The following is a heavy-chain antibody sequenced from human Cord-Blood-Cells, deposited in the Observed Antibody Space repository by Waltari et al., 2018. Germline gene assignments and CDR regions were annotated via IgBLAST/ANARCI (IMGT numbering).Heavy chain of an antibody. J-gene: IGHJ3*02. D-gene: IGHD2-15*01. CDR1: GGSFSGYY. V-gene: IGHV4-34*01. CDR3: AREVVVAATPGGAFDI. CDR2: INHSGIT. Sequence: QVQLQQWDAGLLKTSEILSLTRAVYGGSFSGYYLNLIRLPPGKGLEWIGEINHSGITNYNPSLKSRVTISVDTSKNQFSLKLSSVTAADTAVYYCAREVVVAATPGGAFDIWGQGTMVTVSS.